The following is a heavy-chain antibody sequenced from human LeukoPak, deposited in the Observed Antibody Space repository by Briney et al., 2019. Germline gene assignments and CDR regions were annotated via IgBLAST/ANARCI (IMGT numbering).Heavy chain of an antibody. CDR3: ARHSSAPDYDFWSGYYHPWDY. J-gene: IGHJ4*02. CDR2: IYYSGST. V-gene: IGHV4-39*01. D-gene: IGHD3-3*01. Sequence: PSETLSLTCTVSGGSISGSSYYWGWIRQPPGKGLEWIGSIYYSGSTYYTPSLKSRVTISVDTSKNQFSLKLSSVTAADAAVYYCARHSSAPDYDFWSGYYHPWDYWGQGTLVTVSS. CDR1: GGSISGSSYY.